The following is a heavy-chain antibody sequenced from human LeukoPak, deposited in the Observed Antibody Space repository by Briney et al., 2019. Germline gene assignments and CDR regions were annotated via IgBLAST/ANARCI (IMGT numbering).Heavy chain of an antibody. Sequence: GGSLRLSCAASGFTFSSNGMHWVRQAPGKGLEWVAVIWYDGSNKYYADSVKGRFIISRDNSTNTLYLKMNSLRAEDTAVYYCARDKAAAGTYWFDPWGQGTLVTVSS. D-gene: IGHD6-13*01. CDR2: IWYDGSNK. CDR1: GFTFSSNG. CDR3: ARDKAAAGTYWFDP. J-gene: IGHJ5*02. V-gene: IGHV3-33*01.